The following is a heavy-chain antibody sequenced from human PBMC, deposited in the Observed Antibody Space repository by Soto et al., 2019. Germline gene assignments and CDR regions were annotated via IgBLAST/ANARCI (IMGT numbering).Heavy chain of an antibody. J-gene: IGHJ5*02. CDR1: GGSISSFFYS. Sequence: SDTLSLTCAVSGGSISSFFYSWSWIRQPPGKGLEWIGYIYHSGSTYYNPSLKSRVTISVDRSKNQFSLKLSSVTAADTAVYYCARAHYYGSGSYYNGGRTHPNGLDPWGQGTLVTVSS. D-gene: IGHD3-10*01. V-gene: IGHV4-30-2*01. CDR2: IYHSGST. CDR3: ARAHYYGSGSYYNGGRTHPNGLDP.